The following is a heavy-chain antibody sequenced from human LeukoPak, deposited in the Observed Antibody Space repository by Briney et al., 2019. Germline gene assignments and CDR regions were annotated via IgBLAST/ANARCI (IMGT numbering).Heavy chain of an antibody. CDR2: IIPILGIA. CDR3: ARDGRITTFGVVIEGNDY. D-gene: IGHD3-3*01. V-gene: IGHV1-69*04. CDR1: GGTFSSYA. J-gene: IGHJ4*02. Sequence: GASVKVSCKASGGTFSSYAISWVRQAPGQGLEWMGRIIPILGIANYAQKFQGRVTITADKSTSTAYMELSSLRSEDTAVYYCARDGRITTFGVVIEGNDYWGQGTLVTVSS.